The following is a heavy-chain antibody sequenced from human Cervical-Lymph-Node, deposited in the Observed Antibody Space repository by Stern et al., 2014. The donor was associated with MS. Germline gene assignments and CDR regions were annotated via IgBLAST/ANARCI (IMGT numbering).Heavy chain of an antibody. CDR1: GGSISSSGYY. Sequence: VQLVESGPGLVKPSQTLSLTCTVSGGSISSSGYYWSWIRQPADKGLEWIGRIHDSGSTYYNPSLKRRVTISMATAQNQFSLKLPSVTAADTAVYYCATTRWDLFTWNWFDPWGQGTLVTVSS. J-gene: IGHJ5*02. CDR2: IHDSGST. CDR3: ATTRWDLFTWNWFDP. V-gene: IGHV4-61*02. D-gene: IGHD1-26*01.